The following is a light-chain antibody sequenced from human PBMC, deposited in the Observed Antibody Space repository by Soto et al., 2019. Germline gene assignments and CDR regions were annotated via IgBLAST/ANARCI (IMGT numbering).Light chain of an antibody. J-gene: IGKJ4*01. CDR3: QQLNSYSLT. CDR1: QIISAY. CDR2: AAS. Sequence: DSQMTQSPSSMCASVGARFTNTCGASQIISAYLNWYQQKKEKXXKXXIYAASTLQSGVPSRFRVSGSGTELTIKISGLKPEDRETYECQQLNSYSLTFGEGTKVDI. V-gene: IGKV1-9*01.